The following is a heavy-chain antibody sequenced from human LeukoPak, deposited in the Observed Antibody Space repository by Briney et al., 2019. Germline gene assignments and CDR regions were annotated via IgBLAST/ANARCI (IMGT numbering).Heavy chain of an antibody. J-gene: IGHJ4*02. CDR1: GGTFSSYA. D-gene: IGHD3-16*02. V-gene: IGHV1-69*05. CDR2: IIPIFGTA. CDR3: AREQGDYVWGSYRNFDY. Sequence: ASVKVSCKASGGTFSSYAISWVRQAPGQGLEWMGRIIPIFGTANYAQKFQGRVTITTDESTSTAYMELSSLRSEGTAVYYCAREQGDYVWGSYRNFDYWGQGTLVTVSS.